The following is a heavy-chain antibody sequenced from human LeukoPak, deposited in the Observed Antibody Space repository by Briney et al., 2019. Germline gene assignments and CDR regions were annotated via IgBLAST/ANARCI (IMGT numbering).Heavy chain of an antibody. V-gene: IGHV4-34*01. CDR2: INHSGST. Sequence: SETLSLTCAVYGGSFSGYYWSWIRQPPGKGLEWIGEINHSGSTNYNPSLKSRVTISVDTSKNRFSLKLSSVTAADTAVYYCVRRLLLWFGGNTAHFDYWGQGTLVSVSS. CDR1: GGSFSGYY. CDR3: VRRLLLWFGGNTAHFDY. D-gene: IGHD3-10*01. J-gene: IGHJ4*02.